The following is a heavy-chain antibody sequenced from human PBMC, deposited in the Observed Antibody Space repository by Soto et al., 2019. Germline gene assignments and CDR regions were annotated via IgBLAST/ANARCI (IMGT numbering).Heavy chain of an antibody. V-gene: IGHV5-10-1*01. J-gene: IGHJ4*02. Sequence: GESLKIFCKGPGYDFSKHWITWVRQVPGKGLEWMGRIHPSDSLTNDSPSFQGHVTISADKSTSTASLQWNSLKASDTAIYYCARLGTISPLDYWGQGTLVTVSS. D-gene: IGHD7-27*01. CDR3: ARLGTISPLDY. CDR2: IHPSDSLT. CDR1: GYDFSKHW.